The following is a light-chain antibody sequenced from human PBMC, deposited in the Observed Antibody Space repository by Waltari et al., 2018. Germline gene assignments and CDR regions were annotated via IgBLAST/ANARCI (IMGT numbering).Light chain of an antibody. CDR3: QQYNSYSCT. V-gene: IGKV1-5*03. CDR2: KAS. Sequence: DIQMTQSPSTLSASVGDRVTITCRASQSISSWLAWYQQKPGKAPKLLIYKASSLESGVPSRFGGSGSGTEFTLTISSLQPDDFATYYCQQYNSYSCTFGPGTKVDIK. CDR1: QSISSW. J-gene: IGKJ3*01.